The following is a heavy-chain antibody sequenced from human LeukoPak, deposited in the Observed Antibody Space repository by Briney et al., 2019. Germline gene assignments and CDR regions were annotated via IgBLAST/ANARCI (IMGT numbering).Heavy chain of an antibody. CDR3: ARDLGQYYDTSDNWFDP. Sequence: GGSLRLSCAASGFTFSSYSMNWVRQAAGKGLEWLSYISRSSGTIYYAASVKGRFTISRDNAQNTLNLQMNSLRAEDTAVYYCARDLGQYYDTSDNWFDPWGQGTLVTVSS. J-gene: IGHJ5*02. D-gene: IGHD3-22*01. CDR1: GFTFSSYS. CDR2: ISRSSGTI. V-gene: IGHV3-48*04.